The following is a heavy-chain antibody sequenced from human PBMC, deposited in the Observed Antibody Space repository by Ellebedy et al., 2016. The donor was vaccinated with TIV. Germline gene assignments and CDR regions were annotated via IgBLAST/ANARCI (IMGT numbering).Heavy chain of an antibody. CDR1: GYTFSTYF. CDR3: ARVVWQLPVSYAFDI. D-gene: IGHD2-15*01. V-gene: IGHV1-46*04. Sequence: AASVKVSCKASGYTFSTYFVHWVRQAPGQGLEWMGIINPSSGSTTYAQQLQSRLTMTRDTSTSTAYMELSSLRSEDTAVYYCARVVWQLPVSYAFDIWGQGTVVTVSS. J-gene: IGHJ3*02. CDR2: INPSSGST.